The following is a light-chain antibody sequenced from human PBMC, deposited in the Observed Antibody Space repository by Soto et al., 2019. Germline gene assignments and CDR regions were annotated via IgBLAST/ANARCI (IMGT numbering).Light chain of an antibody. V-gene: IGLV2-23*01. J-gene: IGLJ2*01. CDR2: EGS. CDR3: CSYAGSSTVV. CDR1: SSDVGSYNL. Sequence: QSALTQPASVSGSPGQSITISCTGTSSDVGSYNLVSWYQQYSGKAPKLMIYEGSQRPSGVSNRFSGSKSGNTASLTISGLQAEDEADYYCCSYAGSSTVVFGGGTKLTVL.